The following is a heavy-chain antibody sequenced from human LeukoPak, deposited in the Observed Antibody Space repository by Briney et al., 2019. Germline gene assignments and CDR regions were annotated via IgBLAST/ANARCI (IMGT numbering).Heavy chain of an antibody. CDR3: AAVKTYYYDSSGYYFPLNAFDI. V-gene: IGHV1-24*01. CDR2: FDPEGGET. D-gene: IGHD3-22*01. CDR1: GYTLTELS. J-gene: IGHJ3*02. Sequence: ASVKVSCKVSGYTLTELSMHWVRQAPGKGLEWMGGFDPEGGETIYAQKFQGRVTMTEDTSTDTAYMELSSLRSEDTAVYYCAAVKTYYYDSSGYYFPLNAFDIWAKGQWSPSLQ.